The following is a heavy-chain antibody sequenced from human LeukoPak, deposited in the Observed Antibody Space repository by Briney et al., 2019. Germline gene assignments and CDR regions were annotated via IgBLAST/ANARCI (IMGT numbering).Heavy chain of an antibody. CDR2: IYYSGST. V-gene: IGHV4-59*12. CDR1: GGSISSYY. Sequence: PSETLSLTCTVSGGSISSYYWSWIRQPPGKGLEWIGYIYYSGSTNYNPSLKSRVTISVDTSKNQFSLKLSSVTAADTAVYYCARDKGYDFWSGALDYWGQGTLVTVSS. J-gene: IGHJ4*02. CDR3: ARDKGYDFWSGALDY. D-gene: IGHD3-3*01.